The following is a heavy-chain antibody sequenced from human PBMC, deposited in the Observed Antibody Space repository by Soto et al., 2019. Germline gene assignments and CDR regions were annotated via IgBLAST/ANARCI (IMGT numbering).Heavy chain of an antibody. V-gene: IGHV4-59*12. D-gene: IGHD2-2*03. CDR3: ARDPSPRTRGYSALDP. CDR1: GGSISNSY. CDR2: IYSSGST. Sequence: SETLSLTCTVSGGSISNSYWSWIRQSPGKGLEWIGYIYSSGSTNYNPSLKSRVTTSVDTSKNQFSLKLSSVTAADTAVYYCARDPSPRTRGYSALDPWGQGTLVTVSS. J-gene: IGHJ5*02.